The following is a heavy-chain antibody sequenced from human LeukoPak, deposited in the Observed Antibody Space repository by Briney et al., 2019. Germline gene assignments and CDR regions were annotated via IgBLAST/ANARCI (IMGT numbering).Heavy chain of an antibody. CDR1: GGSFSGYY. Sequence: SETLSLTCAVYGGSFSGYYWSWIRQPPGKGLEWIGEINHSGSTNYNPSLKSRVTISVDTSKNQFSLKLSSVTAADTAVYYCARYRDYDSSGSLFDHWGQGTLVTVSS. J-gene: IGHJ4*02. D-gene: IGHD3-22*01. CDR2: INHSGST. CDR3: ARYRDYDSSGSLFDH. V-gene: IGHV4-34*01.